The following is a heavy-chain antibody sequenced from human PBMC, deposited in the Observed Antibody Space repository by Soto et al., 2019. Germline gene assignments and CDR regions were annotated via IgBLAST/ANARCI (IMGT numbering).Heavy chain of an antibody. J-gene: IGHJ6*02. D-gene: IGHD4-4*01. CDR1: GYTFTSYG. CDR3: ARDGTVPAYCYYYGMDV. V-gene: IGHV1-18*01. CDR2: ISAYNGNT. Sequence: ASVKVSCKASGYTFTSYGISWVRQAPGQGLEWMGWISAYNGNTNYAQKLQGRVTMTTDTSTSTAYMELRSLRSDDTAVYYCARDGTVPAYCYYYGMDVWGQGTTVTVSS.